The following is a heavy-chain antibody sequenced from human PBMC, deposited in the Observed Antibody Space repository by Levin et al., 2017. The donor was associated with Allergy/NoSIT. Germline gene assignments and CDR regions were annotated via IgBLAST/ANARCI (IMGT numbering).Heavy chain of an antibody. Sequence: GESLKISCAASGFTFSSYSMNWVRQAPGKGLEWVSSISSSSSYIYYADSVKGRFTISRDNAKNSLYLQMNSLRAEDTAVYYCARDPANYYDSSGSPVGYWGQGTLVTVSS. CDR2: ISSSSSYI. CDR1: GFTFSSYS. CDR3: ARDPANYYDSSGSPVGY. D-gene: IGHD3-22*01. V-gene: IGHV3-21*01. J-gene: IGHJ4*02.